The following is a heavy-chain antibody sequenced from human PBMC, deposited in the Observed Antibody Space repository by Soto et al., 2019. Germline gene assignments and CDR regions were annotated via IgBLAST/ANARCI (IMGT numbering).Heavy chain of an antibody. J-gene: IGHJ6*02. D-gene: IGHD2-2*01. CDR1: GFTFSSYG. CDR3: AFSPRRDIVVVPAARPYYYYGMDV. V-gene: IGHV3-33*01. Sequence: QVQLVESGGGVVQPGRSLRLSCAASGFTFSSYGMHWVRQAPGKGLEWVAVIRYDGSNKYYADSVKGRFTISRDNFRKALYLQMNSLSAEDTAVYYCAFSPRRDIVVVPAARPYYYYGMDVWGLGTTVTVSS. CDR2: IRYDGSNK.